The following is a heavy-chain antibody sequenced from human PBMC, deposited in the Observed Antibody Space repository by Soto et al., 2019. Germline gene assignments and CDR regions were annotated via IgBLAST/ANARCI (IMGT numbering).Heavy chain of an antibody. CDR1: GGDFSRYT. CDR2: IIPILGIT. D-gene: IGHD2-8*01. CDR3: ARDLGYCTTICGYQPGADF. J-gene: IGHJ4*02. V-gene: IGHV1-69*04. Sequence: RASVKVSCKASGGDFSRYTITWVRQAPGQGLEWMGRIIPILGITNYAQKFQGRVTITADKSTGTAYMELSSLTFEDTAVYYCARDLGYCTTICGYQPGADFWGQGTLVTVSS.